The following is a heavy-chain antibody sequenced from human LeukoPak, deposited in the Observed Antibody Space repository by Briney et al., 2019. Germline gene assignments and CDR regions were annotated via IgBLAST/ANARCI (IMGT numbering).Heavy chain of an antibody. V-gene: IGHV1-2*02. CDR2: INPNSGGT. CDR1: GYTFTGYY. Sequence: EASVKVSCKASGYTFTGYYMHWVRQAPGQGLEWMGWINPNSGGTNYAQKFQGRVTMTRDTSISTAYMELSRLRSDDTAVYYCARPLGYSSSWPPDYWGQGTLVTVSS. D-gene: IGHD6-13*01. CDR3: ARPLGYSSSWPPDY. J-gene: IGHJ4*02.